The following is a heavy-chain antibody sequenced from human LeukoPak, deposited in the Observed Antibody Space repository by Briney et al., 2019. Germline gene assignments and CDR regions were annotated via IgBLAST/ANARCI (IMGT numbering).Heavy chain of an antibody. CDR2: MNPSGGTT. CDR1: GYTITTYY. Sequence: ASVKVSCTASGYTITTYYMHWVRLAPGQGLEWMGIMNPSGGTTSYAQKFQGRVTMTSDTSTSTVYVELTSLRSEDTAVYYCARGNPVDSWGQGTLVIVSS. CDR3: ARGNPVDS. V-gene: IGHV1-46*01. J-gene: IGHJ4*02.